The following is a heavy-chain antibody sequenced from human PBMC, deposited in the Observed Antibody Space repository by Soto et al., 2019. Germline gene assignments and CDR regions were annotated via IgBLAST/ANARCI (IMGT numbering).Heavy chain of an antibody. J-gene: IGHJ5*02. CDR2: ISYSGST. Sequence: TLSLTCTVSGRSTSRGEYYWTWIRQLPGKGLEWIGYISYSGSTFYNPSLQSRLTMPVDTAKKQFSLNLRSVTAADTAVYYCARARGIPATDISFDPWGQGTLVTVSS. D-gene: IGHD2-2*01. CDR1: GRSTSRGEYY. CDR3: ARARGIPATDISFDP. V-gene: IGHV4-30-4*01.